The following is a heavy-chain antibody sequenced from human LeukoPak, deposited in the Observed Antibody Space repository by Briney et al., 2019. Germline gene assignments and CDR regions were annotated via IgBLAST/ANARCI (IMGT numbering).Heavy chain of an antibody. V-gene: IGHV3-23*01. D-gene: IGHD3-9*01. CDR2: ISGSGGST. J-gene: IGHJ5*02. CDR3: AKDPLLRYFDWSINWFDP. Sequence: GGSLRLSCAASGFTFSSYAMSWVRQAPGKGLEWVSAISGSGGSTYYADSVKGRLTISRDNSKNTLYLQMNSLRAEDTAVYYCAKDPLLRYFDWSINWFDPWGQGTLVTVSS. CDR1: GFTFSSYA.